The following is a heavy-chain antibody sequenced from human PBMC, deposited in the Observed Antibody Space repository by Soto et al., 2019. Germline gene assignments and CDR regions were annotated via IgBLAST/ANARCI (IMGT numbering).Heavy chain of an antibody. CDR2: IKSKTDGGTT. D-gene: IGHD3-22*01. CDR1: GFTFSNAW. CDR3: TSSITMIVVCVDY. J-gene: IGHJ4*02. V-gene: IGHV3-15*01. Sequence: GGSLRLSCAASGFTFSNAWMSWVRQAPGKGLEWVGRIKSKTDGGTTDYAAPVKGRFTISRDDSKNTLYLQMNSLKTEDTAVYYCTSSITMIVVCVDYWGQGTLVTVSS.